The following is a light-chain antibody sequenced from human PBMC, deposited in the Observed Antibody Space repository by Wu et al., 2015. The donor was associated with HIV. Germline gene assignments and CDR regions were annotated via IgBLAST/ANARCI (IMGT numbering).Light chain of an antibody. CDR1: QNIDSTY. CDR2: GAS. V-gene: IGKV3-20*01. Sequence: EVVLTQSPGTLSLFPGERATLSCRASQNIDSTYISWYQHRPGQAPRLLIYGASVRATDIPERFSGSGSGTDFTLNINRLEPEDSAVYYCLHYGTSPSYTFGPGTQSGDQT. J-gene: IGKJ3*01. CDR3: LHYGTSPSYT.